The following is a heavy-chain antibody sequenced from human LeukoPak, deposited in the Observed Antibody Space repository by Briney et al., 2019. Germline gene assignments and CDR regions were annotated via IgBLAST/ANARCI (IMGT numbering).Heavy chain of an antibody. V-gene: IGHV4-59*11. CDR2: IDYNGYT. Sequence: KPSETLSLTCAVSGDSISGHPWSWIRQPPGKGLDYIGFIDYNGYTNYNPSLKSRVTISADTSKNQLSLNLNSVTSADAAVYYCARLAKCDGDCYSFDFWGQGILVAVYS. CDR3: ARLAKCDGDCYSFDF. J-gene: IGHJ4*02. D-gene: IGHD2-21*02. CDR1: GDSISGHP.